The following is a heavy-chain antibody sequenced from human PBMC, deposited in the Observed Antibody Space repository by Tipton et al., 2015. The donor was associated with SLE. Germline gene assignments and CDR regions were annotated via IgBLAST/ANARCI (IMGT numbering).Heavy chain of an antibody. Sequence: TLSLTCAVYGGSFSGYYWSWIRQPPGKGLEWIGEINHSGSTNCNPSLESRVTMSVDTSKNQFSLKLSSVAAADTAVYYCARRGSGFIVDYFDYWGQGTLVTVSS. J-gene: IGHJ4*02. D-gene: IGHD3-3*01. CDR2: INHSGST. CDR3: ARRGSGFIVDYFDY. V-gene: IGHV4-34*01. CDR1: GGSFSGYY.